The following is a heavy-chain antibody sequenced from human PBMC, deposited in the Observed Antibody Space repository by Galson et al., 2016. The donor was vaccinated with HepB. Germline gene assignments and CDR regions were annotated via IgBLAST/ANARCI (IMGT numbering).Heavy chain of an antibody. CDR3: TTVGGANENYDFWSGYFHYFDY. CDR1: GFTFSNAW. D-gene: IGHD3-3*01. Sequence: SLRLSCAASGFTFSNAWMSWVRQAPGKGLEWVGRVQSKIDGGTTDYAAPGKGRFTISRDDSKNPLYLQMNSLKTEDTAVYYCTTVGGANENYDFWSGYFHYFDYWGQGALVTVSS. J-gene: IGHJ4*02. CDR2: VQSKIDGGTT. V-gene: IGHV3-15*01.